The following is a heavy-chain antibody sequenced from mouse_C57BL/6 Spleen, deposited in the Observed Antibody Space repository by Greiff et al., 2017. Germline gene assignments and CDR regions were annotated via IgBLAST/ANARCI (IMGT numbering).Heavy chain of an antibody. CDR3: ARTGSEYYGSLDY. CDR1: GYTFTSYG. V-gene: IGHV1-81*01. D-gene: IGHD1-1*01. Sequence: VQLKESGAELARPGASVKLSCKASGYTFTSYGISWVKQRTRQGLEWIGEIYPRSGNTYYTEKFKGKATLTADKSSSTAYMELRSLTSEASAVYFCARTGSEYYGSLDYWGQGTTLTVSS. CDR2: IYPRSGNT. J-gene: IGHJ2*01.